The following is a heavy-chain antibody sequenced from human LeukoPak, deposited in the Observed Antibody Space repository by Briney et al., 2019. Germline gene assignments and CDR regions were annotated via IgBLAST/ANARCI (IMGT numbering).Heavy chain of an antibody. V-gene: IGHV1-18*01. CDR1: GYTFTGYG. Sequence: ASVKVSCKASGYTFTGYGISWVRQAPGQGLEWMGWISAYNGNTNYAQKLQGRVTMTTDTSTSTAYMELRSLRSDDTAVYYCAGSPSEGWFDPWGQGTLVTVSS. J-gene: IGHJ5*02. D-gene: IGHD1-26*01. CDR3: AGSPSEGWFDP. CDR2: ISAYNGNT.